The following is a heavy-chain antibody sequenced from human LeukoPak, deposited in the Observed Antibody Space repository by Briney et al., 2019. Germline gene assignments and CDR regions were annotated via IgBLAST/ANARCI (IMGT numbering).Heavy chain of an antibody. V-gene: IGHV4-59*01. Sequence: SETLSLTCTVSGGSMSNYFWSWIRQPPGNGLEWIGYMSSSGSPNYNPSLKSRVTISVHTSNNQFSLKLISVTAADTAVYYCARRGPNSGSYSHFDLWGRGTLVTVSS. D-gene: IGHD1-26*01. CDR3: ARRGPNSGSYSHFDL. J-gene: IGHJ2*01. CDR2: MSSSGSP. CDR1: GGSMSNYF.